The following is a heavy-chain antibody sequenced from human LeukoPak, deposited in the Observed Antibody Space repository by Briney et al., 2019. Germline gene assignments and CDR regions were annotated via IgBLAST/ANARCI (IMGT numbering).Heavy chain of an antibody. CDR1: GYTFTSYD. J-gene: IGHJ4*02. D-gene: IGHD1-26*01. CDR3: ARDSGSPSKTGEDY. Sequence: ASVKVSCKASGYTFTSYDINWVRQATGQGLEWMGWMNPKSGNTGYAQKFQGRVTMTRNTSISTAYMELSSLRSEDTAVYYCARDSGSPSKTGEDYWGQGTLVTVSS. V-gene: IGHV1-8*01. CDR2: MNPKSGNT.